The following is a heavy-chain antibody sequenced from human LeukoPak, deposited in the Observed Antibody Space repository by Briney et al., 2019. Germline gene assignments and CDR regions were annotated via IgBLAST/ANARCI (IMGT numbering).Heavy chain of an antibody. CDR1: GFTVSSNY. J-gene: IGHJ4*02. V-gene: IGHV3-53*01. Sequence: GGSLRLSCAASGFTVSSNYMSWVRQAPGKGLEWVSVIYSGSTTYYADSVKGRFTISRDNSKNTLYLQMNSLRAEDTAVYYCARESSNSSGWYYFDYWGQGTLVTVSS. CDR2: IYSGSTT. D-gene: IGHD6-19*01. CDR3: ARESSNSSGWYYFDY.